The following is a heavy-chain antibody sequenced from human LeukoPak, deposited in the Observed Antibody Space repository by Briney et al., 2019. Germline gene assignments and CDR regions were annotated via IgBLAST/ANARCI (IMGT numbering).Heavy chain of an antibody. Sequence: PGGSLRLSCAASGFTFSSYGMHWVRQAPGKGLEWVAFIRYDGSNKYYADSVKGRFTISRDNARNSLYLQMNSLRAEDTAVYYCARDHFPTVDRRGGVSYAFDIWGQGTMVTVSS. D-gene: IGHD4-23*01. CDR3: ARDHFPTVDRRGGVSYAFDI. CDR1: GFTFSSYG. CDR2: IRYDGSNK. V-gene: IGHV3-30*02. J-gene: IGHJ3*02.